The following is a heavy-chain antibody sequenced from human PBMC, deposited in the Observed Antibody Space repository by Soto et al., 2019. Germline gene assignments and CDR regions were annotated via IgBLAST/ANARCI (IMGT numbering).Heavy chain of an antibody. Sequence: SLRLSCAASGFTFSAYPMHWVRQAPGKGLEWMAVMSYDGGNKYYADSVKGRFTISRDNSKNTLYLQLNSLRTEDTAVYYCARGKSWDLLTPLDYWGQGTLVTVSS. V-gene: IGHV3-30-3*01. J-gene: IGHJ4*02. CDR1: GFTFSAYP. D-gene: IGHD1-26*01. CDR2: MSYDGGNK. CDR3: ARGKSWDLLTPLDY.